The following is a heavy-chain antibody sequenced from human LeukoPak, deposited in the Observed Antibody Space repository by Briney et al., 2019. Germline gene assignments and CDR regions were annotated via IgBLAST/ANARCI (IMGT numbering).Heavy chain of an antibody. CDR2: IHRDWST. CDR3: GKTDIYFNPIDY. V-gene: IGHV4-4*02. D-gene: IGHD3-9*01. CDR1: GVSIRTSVW. Sequence: SDTLSLTYAVSGVSIRTSVWWIWVRQPPGQGLEGIGEIHRDWSTWYNPSLTSRVTMSMDYSKNQFSLNVRFVTAADTAIYYCGKTDIYFNPIDYWGPGSLVTVSS. J-gene: IGHJ4*02.